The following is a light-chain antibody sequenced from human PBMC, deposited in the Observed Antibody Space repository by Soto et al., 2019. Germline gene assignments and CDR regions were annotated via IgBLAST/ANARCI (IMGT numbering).Light chain of an antibody. Sequence: EIVLTQSPGTLSLSPGERATLSCRASQSVGSSYLSWYQQKPGQAPRLLIYGSSSRATGIPDRFSGSGSGTDFTLTISILEPEDFAVYYCQQYGSSPQTFGQVTRLEIK. CDR1: QSVGSSY. CDR2: GSS. J-gene: IGKJ5*01. CDR3: QQYGSSPQT. V-gene: IGKV3-20*01.